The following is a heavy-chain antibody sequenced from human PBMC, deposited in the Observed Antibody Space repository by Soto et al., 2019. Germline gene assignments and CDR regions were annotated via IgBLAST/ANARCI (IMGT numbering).Heavy chain of an antibody. CDR1: GYTFTGYY. CDR2: INPNSGGT. Sequence: QVQLVQSGAEVKKPGASVKVSCKASGYTFTGYYMHWVRQAPGQGLEWMGWINPNSGGTNYAQKFQGWGTMTRDTSISTAYMELSRLRSDDTAVYYCARDRGYCSGGSCYQSHFDYWGQGTLVTVSS. D-gene: IGHD2-15*01. CDR3: ARDRGYCSGGSCYQSHFDY. V-gene: IGHV1-2*04. J-gene: IGHJ4*02.